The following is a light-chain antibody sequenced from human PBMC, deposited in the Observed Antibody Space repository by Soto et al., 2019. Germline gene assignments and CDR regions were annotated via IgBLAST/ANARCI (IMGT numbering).Light chain of an antibody. CDR2: GAS. J-gene: IGKJ2*01. CDR3: QQYGSSPAYT. V-gene: IGKV3-20*01. CDR1: QSVSSSY. Sequence: EIVLTQSPGTLSLSPGERGTLSCRASQSVSSSYLAWYQQKPRQAPRLLIYGASSRATGIPDRFSGSGSGTDFTLSISRLEPEDFAVYYCQQYGSSPAYTFGQGTKLEIK.